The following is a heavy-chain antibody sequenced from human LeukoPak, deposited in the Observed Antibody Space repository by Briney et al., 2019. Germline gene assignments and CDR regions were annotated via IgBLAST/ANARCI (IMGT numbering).Heavy chain of an antibody. V-gene: IGHV3-33*01. CDR2: IWYDGSNK. D-gene: IGHD3-22*01. J-gene: IGHJ3*02. CDR1: GFTFSSHG. CDR3: ASGEYYYDSSGPTDAFDI. Sequence: GRSLRLSCAASGFTFSSHGMHWVRQAPGKGLEWVAVIWYDGSNKYYADSVKGRFTISRDNSKNTLYLQMNSLRAEDTAVYYCASGEYYYDSSGPTDAFDIWGQGTMVTVSS.